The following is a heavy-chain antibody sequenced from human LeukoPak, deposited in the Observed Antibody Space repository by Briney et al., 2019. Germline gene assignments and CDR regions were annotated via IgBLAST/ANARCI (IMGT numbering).Heavy chain of an antibody. CDR1: GFTFGDYA. J-gene: IGHJ4*02. V-gene: IGHV3-49*04. Sequence: GGSLRLSCTAPGFTFGDYAMSWVRQAPGKGLEWVGFIRSKAYGGTTEYAASVEGRFTISRDDSKSIAYLQMNSLKTEDTAVYYCTRQGVVGATEVDYFDYWGQGTLVTVSS. CDR2: IRSKAYGGTT. D-gene: IGHD1-26*01. CDR3: TRQGVVGATEVDYFDY.